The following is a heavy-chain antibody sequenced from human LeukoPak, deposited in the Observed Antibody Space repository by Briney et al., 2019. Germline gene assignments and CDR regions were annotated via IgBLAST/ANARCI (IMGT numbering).Heavy chain of an antibody. CDR2: LYISGST. CDR3: ARDLSGSLYFDY. J-gene: IGHJ4*02. Sequence: SETLSLTCTVSGASISSYYYNWIRQTAGGGLEWIGRLYISGSTDYNLSLKSRVTISVDTSNNQFSLKLNSVTAADTAVYFCARDLSGSLYFDYWGQGVLVTVSS. D-gene: IGHD3-10*01. CDR1: GASISSYY. V-gene: IGHV4-4*07.